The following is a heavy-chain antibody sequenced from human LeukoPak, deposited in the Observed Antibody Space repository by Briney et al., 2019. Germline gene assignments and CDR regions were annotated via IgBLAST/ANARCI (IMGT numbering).Heavy chain of an antibody. Sequence: AGGSLRLSCAASGFTFSSYWMHWVRQAPGKGLVWVSRINSDGSSTSYADSVKGRFTVSRDNAKNTLYLQMNSLRAEDTAVYYCARVRAAAGRKTHYYYYGMDVWGQGTTVTVSS. J-gene: IGHJ6*02. D-gene: IGHD6-13*01. CDR3: ARVRAAAGRKTHYYYYGMDV. V-gene: IGHV3-74*01. CDR1: GFTFSSYW. CDR2: INSDGSST.